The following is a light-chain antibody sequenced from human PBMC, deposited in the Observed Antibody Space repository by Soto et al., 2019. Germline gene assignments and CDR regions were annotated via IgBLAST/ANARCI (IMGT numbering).Light chain of an antibody. CDR2: QVS. V-gene: IGLV2-14*01. CDR3: SSYTSNSAPYV. J-gene: IGLJ1*01. CDR1: SSDVGGYNY. Sequence: QSALTQPVSVSGSPGQSITISCTGTSSDVGGYNYVSWFQQHPGKPPKLLIYQVSHRPSGVSNRFSGSKSGSTASLTISGLQAEDEADYYCSSYTSNSAPYVFGTGTKVTVL.